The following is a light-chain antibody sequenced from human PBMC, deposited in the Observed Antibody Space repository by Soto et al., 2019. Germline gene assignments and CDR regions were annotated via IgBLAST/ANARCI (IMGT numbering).Light chain of an antibody. CDR1: QSISSW. Sequence: DIQMTQSPSTLSASVGDRVTITCRASQSISSWLAWYQQKPGKAPKLLIYKTSTLESGVPSRFSGSGSGTEFTLTISILQPDDFATYYCQQYHNYWAFGQGTKVDIK. CDR3: QQYHNYWA. J-gene: IGKJ1*01. CDR2: KTS. V-gene: IGKV1-5*03.